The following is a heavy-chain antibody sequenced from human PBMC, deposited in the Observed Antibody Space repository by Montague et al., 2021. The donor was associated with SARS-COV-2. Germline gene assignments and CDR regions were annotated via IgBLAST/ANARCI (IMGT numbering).Heavy chain of an antibody. D-gene: IGHD6-13*01. V-gene: IGHV3-21*01. J-gene: IGHJ3*01. CDR3: ASSIPGAGVGDAFDV. Sequence: SLRLSCAASVFTFSSYTLNWVRQAPGKGLEWVSSISRGSSYIHYADSVKGRFTISRDNAKNSLYLQMNSLRAEDTAVYYCASSIPGAGVGDAFDVWGQGTIVTVSS. CDR1: VFTFSSYT. CDR2: ISRGSSYI.